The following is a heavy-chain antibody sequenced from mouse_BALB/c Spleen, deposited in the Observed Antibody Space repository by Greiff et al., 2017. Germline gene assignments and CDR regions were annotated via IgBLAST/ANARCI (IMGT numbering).Heavy chain of an antibody. Sequence: EVKVEESGPGLVKPSQSLSLTCTVTGYSITSDYAWNWIRQFPGNKLEWMGYISYSGSTSYNPSLKSRISITRDTSKNQFFLQLNSVTTEDTATYYCARSDYYGSSSYAMDYWGQGTSVTVSS. CDR3: ARSDYYGSSSYAMDY. V-gene: IGHV3-2*02. J-gene: IGHJ4*01. CDR1: GYSITSDYA. D-gene: IGHD1-1*01. CDR2: ISYSGST.